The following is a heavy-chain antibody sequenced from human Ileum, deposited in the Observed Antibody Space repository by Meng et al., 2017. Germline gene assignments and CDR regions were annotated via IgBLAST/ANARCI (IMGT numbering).Heavy chain of an antibody. D-gene: IGHD2-2*01. CDR2: INGGNVKT. CDR3: ARDVVVPAALTVRIDY. V-gene: IGHV1-3*01. J-gene: IGHJ4*02. Sequence: LGQCRVECKKPVDPGNVSCKVSGVPVTSCAIHWVCQAPGQRLEWMGWINGGNVKTKYSQKFQGRVTITRDTSASTAYMELSSLRSEDTAVYYCARDVVVPAALTVRIDYWGQGTLVTVSS. CDR1: GVPVTSCA.